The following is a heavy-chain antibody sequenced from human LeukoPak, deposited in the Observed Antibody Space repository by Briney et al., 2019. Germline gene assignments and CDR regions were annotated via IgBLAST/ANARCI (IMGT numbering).Heavy chain of an antibody. Sequence: GASLRLSCAASGFTFSSYAMSWVRQAPGKGLEWVSTISGSGGSTYYADSVKGRFTISRDNSRNTLYLQMNSLRAEDTAVYYCAKGGPTSSEYFQHWDQGTLVTVSS. CDR1: GFTFSSYA. J-gene: IGHJ1*01. CDR3: AKGGPTSSEYFQH. V-gene: IGHV3-23*01. D-gene: IGHD2-15*01. CDR2: ISGSGGST.